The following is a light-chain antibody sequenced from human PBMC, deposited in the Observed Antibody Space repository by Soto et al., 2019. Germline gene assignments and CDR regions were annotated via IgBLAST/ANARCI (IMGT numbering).Light chain of an antibody. Sequence: SYELTQPPSVSVAPGQTARITCGGNNIGSKSVHWYQQKPGQAPVLVVYDDSDRPSGIPERFSGSNSGNTATLTISGTQAMDEADYYCQAWDTTTAIFGGGTKVTVL. CDR3: QAWDTTTAI. V-gene: IGLV3-21*02. J-gene: IGLJ2*01. CDR1: NIGSKS. CDR2: DDS.